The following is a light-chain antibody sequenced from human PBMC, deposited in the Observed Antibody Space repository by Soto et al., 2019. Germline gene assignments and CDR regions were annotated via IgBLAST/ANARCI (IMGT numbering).Light chain of an antibody. V-gene: IGKV1-27*01. J-gene: IGKJ2*01. Sequence: DVLMTQSPSSLSASVGDRVTITCRASRDISSSLAWYQQKPGKVPKLLIYAASTLHAGVQSRFSGSGSGTFFTLTINSLQPEDVATYYCQKYNSAPNTFGRGTRLEIK. CDR2: AAS. CDR1: RDISSS. CDR3: QKYNSAPNT.